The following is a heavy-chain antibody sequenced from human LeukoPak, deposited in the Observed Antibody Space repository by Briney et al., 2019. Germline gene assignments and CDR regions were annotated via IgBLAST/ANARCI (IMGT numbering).Heavy chain of an antibody. CDR2: IIPMSNTV. V-gene: IGHV1-69*06. CDR1: GGTFSSYA. Sequence: ASVKVSCKASGGTFSSYAISWVRQAPGLGLEWMGRIIPMSNTVDYAQRFQDRVTITADKSTGTAYMELSSLRSDDTAVYYCARGFCTSGHCYNDFDYWGQGTQVTVSS. J-gene: IGHJ4*02. D-gene: IGHD2-15*01. CDR3: ARGFCTSGHCYNDFDY.